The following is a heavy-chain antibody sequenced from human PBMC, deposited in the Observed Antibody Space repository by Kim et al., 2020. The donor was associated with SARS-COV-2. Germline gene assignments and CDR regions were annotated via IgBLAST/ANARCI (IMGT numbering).Heavy chain of an antibody. CDR3: ARHHDFWSGYTYYYYYYGMDV. CDR2: IYYSGST. J-gene: IGHJ6*02. CDR1: GGSISSSSYY. Sequence: SETLSLTCTVSGGSISSSSYYWGWIRQPPGKGLEWIGSIYYSGSTYYNPSLKSRVTLSVDTSKNQFSLKLSSVTAADTAVYYCARHHDFWSGYTYYYYYYGMDVCGQGTTVTVSS. V-gene: IGHV4-39*01. D-gene: IGHD3-3*01.